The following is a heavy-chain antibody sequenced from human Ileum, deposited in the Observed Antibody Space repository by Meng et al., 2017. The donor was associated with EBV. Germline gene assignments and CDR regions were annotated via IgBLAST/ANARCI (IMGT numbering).Heavy chain of an antibody. CDR3: AHEEDWRIDY. CDR2: VYWDDDK. CDR1: GFSLNTSGVG. J-gene: IGHJ4*02. Sequence: QITLKESGPTLVKPTQPRTLTWIFSGFSLNTSGVGVGWIHQPPGKALEWLALVYWDDDKRYSPSLERRLTITKDTSKNQVVLTMTNMDPLDTATYYCAHEEDWRIDYWGQGTLVTVSS. D-gene: IGHD3/OR15-3a*01. V-gene: IGHV2-5*02.